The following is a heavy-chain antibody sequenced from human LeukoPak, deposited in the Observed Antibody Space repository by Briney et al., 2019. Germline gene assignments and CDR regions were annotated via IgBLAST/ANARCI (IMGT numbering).Heavy chain of an antibody. CDR1: SGSINSYY. D-gene: IGHD1-26*01. Sequence: SETLSLTCTVSSGSINSYYWGWVRQPPGKGLEWIGRIYTTGATQYNPSLKSRVTMSIDTSTNQLSLNLRSMTAADTAVYYCGRQGYTASYYFLDFWSQGTLVAVS. J-gene: IGHJ4*02. V-gene: IGHV4-4*07. CDR3: GRQGYTASYYFLDF. CDR2: IYTTGAT.